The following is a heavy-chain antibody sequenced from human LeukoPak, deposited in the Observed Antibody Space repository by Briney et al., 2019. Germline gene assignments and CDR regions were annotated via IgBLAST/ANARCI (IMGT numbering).Heavy chain of an antibody. V-gene: IGHV4-30-2*01. CDR3: ARAGDSSGYYYGSLSFDY. J-gene: IGHJ4*02. CDR1: GGSISSGGYS. CDR2: IYHSGST. Sequence: SQTLSLTCAVSGGSISSGGYSWSWIRQPPGKGLKWIGYIYHSGSTYYNPSLKSRVTISVDRSKNQFSLKLSSVTAADTAVYYCARAGDSSGYYYGSLSFDYWGQGTRVTVSS. D-gene: IGHD3-22*01.